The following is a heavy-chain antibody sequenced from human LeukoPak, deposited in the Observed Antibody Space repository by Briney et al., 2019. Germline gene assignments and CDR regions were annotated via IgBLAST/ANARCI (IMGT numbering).Heavy chain of an antibody. Sequence: PGGSLRLSCAASGFTFSSYGMHWVRQAPGKGLEWVAFIRYDGSNKYYADSVKGRFTISRDNSKNTLYLQMNSLRAEDTAVYYCAKDPDLAARPRDFQHWGQGTLVTVSS. CDR2: IRYDGSNK. CDR3: AKDPDLAARPRDFQH. CDR1: GFTFSSYG. J-gene: IGHJ1*01. V-gene: IGHV3-30*02. D-gene: IGHD6-6*01.